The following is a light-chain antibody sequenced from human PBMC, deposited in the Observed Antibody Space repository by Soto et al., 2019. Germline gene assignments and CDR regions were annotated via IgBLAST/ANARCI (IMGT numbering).Light chain of an antibody. CDR2: DAS. CDR3: QQRGA. Sequence: EVVLTQSPATLSLSPGERATLSCRASQSVDSSLAWYQQKLGQAPRLLIYDASNRATGIPGRFSGSGSGTVFTLTISSLEPEDFAVYYCQQRGAFGQGTKVEIK. CDR1: QSVDSS. J-gene: IGKJ2*01. V-gene: IGKV3-11*01.